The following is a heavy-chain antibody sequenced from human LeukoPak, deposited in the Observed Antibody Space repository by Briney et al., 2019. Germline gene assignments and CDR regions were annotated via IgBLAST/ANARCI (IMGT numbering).Heavy chain of an antibody. V-gene: IGHV4-39*07. Sequence: SETLSLTCTVSGGSISSSSYYWGWIRQPPGKGLEWIGRIYTSGSTNYNPSLKSRVTMSVDTSKNQFSLKLSSVTAADTAVYYCAREMNWFDPWGQGTLVTVSS. J-gene: IGHJ5*02. CDR1: GGSISSSSYY. CDR2: IYTSGST. CDR3: AREMNWFDP.